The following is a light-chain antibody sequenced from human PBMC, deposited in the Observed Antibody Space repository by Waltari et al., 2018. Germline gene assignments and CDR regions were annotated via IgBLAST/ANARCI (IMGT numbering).Light chain of an antibody. Sequence: DIQMTQSPSSLSASVGDRVTIDCRASQSISDSFNWYQQKPGKAPKLLIYAASTLQSGVPSRFSGSGYGTDFTLTISRLQREDFATYYCQQSYNDPLTFGGGTKMEIK. J-gene: IGKJ4*01. CDR1: QSISDS. V-gene: IGKV1-39*01. CDR3: QQSYNDPLT. CDR2: AAS.